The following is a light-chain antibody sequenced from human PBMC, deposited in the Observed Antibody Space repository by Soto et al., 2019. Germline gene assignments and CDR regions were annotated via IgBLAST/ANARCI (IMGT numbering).Light chain of an antibody. CDR1: ISDVGGYNY. V-gene: IGLV2-14*01. Sequence: QGPLTQPASVSGSPGQSITISCTGTISDVGGYNYVSWYQQHPGKAPKLMIYEVSNRPSGVSNRFSGSKSGNTASLTISGLQAEDEADYYCSSYTSSSNWVFGGGTKVTVL. J-gene: IGLJ3*02. CDR2: EVS. CDR3: SSYTSSSNWV.